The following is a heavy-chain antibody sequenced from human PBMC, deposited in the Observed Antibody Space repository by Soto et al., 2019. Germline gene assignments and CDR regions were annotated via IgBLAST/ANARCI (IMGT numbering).Heavy chain of an antibody. Sequence: GGSLRLSCAASGFTFSSYGMHWVRQAPGKGLEWVAVISYDGSNKYYADSVKGRFTISRDNSKNTLYLQMNSLRAEDTAVYYCAKDRDYYDSSGQAYFDYWGQGTLVTVSS. CDR1: GFTFSSYG. D-gene: IGHD3-22*01. CDR2: ISYDGSNK. CDR3: AKDRDYYDSSGQAYFDY. V-gene: IGHV3-30*18. J-gene: IGHJ4*02.